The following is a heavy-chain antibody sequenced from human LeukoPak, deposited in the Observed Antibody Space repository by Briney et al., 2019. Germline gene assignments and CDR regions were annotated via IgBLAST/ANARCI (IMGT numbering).Heavy chain of an antibody. CDR3: TKDLTYDFWSGYSLDY. CDR1: GYTFTGYY. CDR2: INPNSGGT. V-gene: IGHV1-2*02. D-gene: IGHD3-3*01. Sequence: GASVKVSCKASGYTFTGYYMHWVRQAPGQGLEWMGWINPNSGGTNYAQKFQGRVTMTRDTSISTAYMELSRLRSDDTAVYYCTKDLTYDFWSGYSLDYWGQGTLVTVSS. J-gene: IGHJ4*02.